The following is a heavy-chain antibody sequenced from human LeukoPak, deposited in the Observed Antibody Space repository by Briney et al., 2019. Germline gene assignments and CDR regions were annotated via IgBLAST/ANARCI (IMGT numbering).Heavy chain of an antibody. CDR3: ARDKGAQQWLVPYNWFDP. CDR1: GYTFTSYG. J-gene: IGHJ5*02. D-gene: IGHD6-19*01. Sequence: GASVKVSCKASGYTFTSYGISWVRQAPGQGLEWMGWISAYNGNTNYAQKLQGRVTMTTDTSTSTAYMELRSLRSDDTAVYYCARDKGAQQWLVPYNWFDPWGQGTLVTVSS. CDR2: ISAYNGNT. V-gene: IGHV1-18*01.